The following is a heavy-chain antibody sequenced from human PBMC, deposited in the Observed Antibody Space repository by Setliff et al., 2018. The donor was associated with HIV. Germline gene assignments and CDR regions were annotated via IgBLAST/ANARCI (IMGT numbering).Heavy chain of an antibody. CDR2: ISTYSDET. J-gene: IGHJ5*02. Sequence: ASVKVSCKPSGYTFTTYGLSWVRQAPGQGLEWMGWISTYSDETSYAQNLQGRVTMTTDTSTSTAYMELRRLTFDDTAVYYCARGHLDYDYWEDILGNWFDPWGQGTLVTVSS. V-gene: IGHV1-18*01. CDR3: ARGHLDYDYWEDILGNWFDP. D-gene: IGHD3-3*01. CDR1: GYTFTTYG.